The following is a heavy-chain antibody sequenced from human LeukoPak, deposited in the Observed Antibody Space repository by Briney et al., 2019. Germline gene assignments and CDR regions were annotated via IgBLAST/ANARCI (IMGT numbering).Heavy chain of an antibody. CDR3: AKGYSFHFDY. D-gene: IGHD5-18*01. V-gene: IGHV3-30*02. Sequence: GGSLRLSCAASGFTFNSYGMHWVRQAPGKGLEWVAFIRSDGTNKYYADSVKGRFTISRDNPKNTLYLQMNSLRPEDAAVYYCAKGYSFHFDYWGQGTLVTVSS. CDR1: GFTFNSYG. J-gene: IGHJ4*02. CDR2: IRSDGTNK.